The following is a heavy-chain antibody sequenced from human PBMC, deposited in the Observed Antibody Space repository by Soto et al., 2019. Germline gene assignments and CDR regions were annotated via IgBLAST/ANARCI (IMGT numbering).Heavy chain of an antibody. Sequence: GGSLRLSCAASGFTFSSYGMRWVRQAPGKGLEWVAVIWYDGSNKYYADSVKGRFTISRDNSKNTLYLQMNSLRAEDTAVYYCASEYCSGGRCYYYGMDVWGQGTTVTVSS. V-gene: IGHV3-33*01. CDR2: IWYDGSNK. D-gene: IGHD2-15*01. J-gene: IGHJ6*02. CDR3: ASEYCSGGRCYYYGMDV. CDR1: GFTFSSYG.